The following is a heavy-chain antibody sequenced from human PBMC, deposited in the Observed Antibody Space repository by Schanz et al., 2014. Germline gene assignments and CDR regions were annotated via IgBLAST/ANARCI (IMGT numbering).Heavy chain of an antibody. J-gene: IGHJ4*02. CDR2: IWYNGSNK. CDR1: GFTFSRFG. V-gene: IGHV3-33*06. CDR3: AKHVRSLTGNDY. Sequence: QVQLVESGGGVVRPGRSLRLSCATSGFTFSRFGMHWVRQAPGKGPEWVAVIWYNGSNKYYADSVRGRFTISRDNSKNTLYLQMNNLRAEDTAVYYCAKHVRSLTGNDYWGQGTLVTVSS. D-gene: IGHD3-9*01.